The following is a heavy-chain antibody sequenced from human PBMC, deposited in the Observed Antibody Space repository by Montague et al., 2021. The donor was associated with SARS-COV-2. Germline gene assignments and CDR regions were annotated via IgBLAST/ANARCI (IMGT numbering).Heavy chain of an antibody. Sequence: SETLSLTCTVSGGSITVSRYDWGWIRQPPGKGLEWIGSVHYTGTTSYNASLKSRLTISVDTSENQFSLKMTSVTASDTAVYYCARHRANAGSFDIWGQGTMVTCSS. D-gene: IGHD1-1*01. CDR3: ARHRANAGSFDI. J-gene: IGHJ3*02. V-gene: IGHV4-39*01. CDR1: GGSITVSRYD. CDR2: VHYTGTT.